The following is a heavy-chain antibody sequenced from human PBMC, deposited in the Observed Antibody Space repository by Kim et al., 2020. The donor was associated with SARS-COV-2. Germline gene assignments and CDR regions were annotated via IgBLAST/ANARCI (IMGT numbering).Heavy chain of an antibody. CDR3: ARVRGGANDY. CDR2: STL. Sequence: STLKYAGSVKGRFTISRDNAKNSLYLQMNSLRDEDTAVYYCARVRGGANDYWGQGTLVTVSS. J-gene: IGHJ4*02. D-gene: IGHD3-16*01. V-gene: IGHV3-48*02.